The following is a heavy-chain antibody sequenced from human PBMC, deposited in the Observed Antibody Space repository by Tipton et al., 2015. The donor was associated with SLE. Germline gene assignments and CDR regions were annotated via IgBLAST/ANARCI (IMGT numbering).Heavy chain of an antibody. Sequence: PGLVKPSETLSLTCTISGASISSYYWSWVRQSAGKGLAWIGRIYTSGSTAYNPSLKSRVTMSVDLSNRNFLLKLNSVTAADSAVYFCARANLQGSLVDYYFDLWGRGTLVTVSS. CDR2: IYTSGST. CDR1: GASISSYY. CDR3: ARANLQGSLVDYYFDL. J-gene: IGHJ2*01. V-gene: IGHV4-4*07. D-gene: IGHD4-11*01.